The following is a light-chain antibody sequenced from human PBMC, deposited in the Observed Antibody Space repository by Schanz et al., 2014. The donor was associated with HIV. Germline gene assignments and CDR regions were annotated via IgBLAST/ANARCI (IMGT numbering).Light chain of an antibody. Sequence: QSVLTQPPSASGSPGQSVTISCIGTSNDIGSYNYVSWYQQHPGKAPKLMIYEVTKTPSGVPDRFSGSKSGNTASLTVSGLQAEDEADSYCTSKGDINNFMVFGGGTQLTVL. CDR3: TSKGDINNFMV. CDR1: SNDIGSYNY. V-gene: IGLV2-8*01. J-gene: IGLJ2*01. CDR2: EVT.